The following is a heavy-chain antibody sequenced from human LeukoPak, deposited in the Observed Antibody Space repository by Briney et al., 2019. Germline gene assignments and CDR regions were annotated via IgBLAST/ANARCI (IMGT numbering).Heavy chain of an antibody. CDR1: GYTLTELS. J-gene: IGHJ6*02. V-gene: IGHV1-24*01. D-gene: IGHD1-26*01. CDR2: FDPEDGET. CDR3: ATDLNSGSYSPDRYGMDV. Sequence: ASVKVSCKVSGYTLTELSMHWVRQAPGKGLEWMGGFDPEDGETIYAQKFQGRVTMTEHTSTDTAYMELSSLRSEDTAVYYCATDLNSGSYSPDRYGMDVWGQGTTVTVSS.